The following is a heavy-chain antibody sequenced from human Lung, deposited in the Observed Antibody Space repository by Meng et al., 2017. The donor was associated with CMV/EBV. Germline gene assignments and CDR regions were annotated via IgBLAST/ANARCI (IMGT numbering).Heavy chain of an antibody. CDR3: ARDEVIKDRAFDI. V-gene: IGHV1-2*02. CDR2: INANSGGR. CDR1: GNTFTGYY. D-gene: IGHD3-16*02. Sequence: SXXVFSNASGNTFTGYYIHLVLHAPGQGLVWIGWINANSGGRNYAQKFQGRVTMTRNTSISTTFMVLSRLRSDDTAVYYSARDEVIKDRAFDIWGQGKMV. J-gene: IGHJ3*02.